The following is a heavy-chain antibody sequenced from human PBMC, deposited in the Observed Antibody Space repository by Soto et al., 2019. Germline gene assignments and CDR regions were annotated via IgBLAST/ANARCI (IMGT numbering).Heavy chain of an antibody. CDR3: ARDRSSGYYYVDWYFDL. V-gene: IGHV3-33*01. J-gene: IGHJ2*01. CDR1: GFTFSSYG. CDR2: IWYDGSNK. Sequence: QVQLVESGGGVVQPGRSLRLSCAASGFTFSSYGMHWVRQAPGKGLEWVAVIWYDGSNKYYADSVKGRFTISRDNSKKTLYLQMNSLRAEDTAVYYCARDRSSGYYYVDWYFDLWGRGTLVTVSS. D-gene: IGHD3-22*01.